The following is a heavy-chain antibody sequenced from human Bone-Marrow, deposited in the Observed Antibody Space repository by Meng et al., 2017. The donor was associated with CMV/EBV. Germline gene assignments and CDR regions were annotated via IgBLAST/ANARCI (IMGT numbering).Heavy chain of an antibody. CDR2: INGDGSKT. D-gene: IGHD3-22*01. CDR1: GFTFSNYA. V-gene: IGHV3-23*03. CDR3: ARAPPGIWLARFDY. J-gene: IGHJ4*02. Sequence: GGSLRLSCAASGFTFSNYAMGWVRQAPGKGLEWVSVINGDGSKTYYSDSVKGRLTISRDDSQNTLYLQMNSLRAEDTAVYYCARAPPGIWLARFDYWGQGTLVTVSS.